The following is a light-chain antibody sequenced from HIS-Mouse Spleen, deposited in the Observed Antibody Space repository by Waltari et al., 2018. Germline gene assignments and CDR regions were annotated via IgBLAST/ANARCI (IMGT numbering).Light chain of an antibody. CDR1: SSDVGSYNL. Sequence: QSALTQPASVSGSPGQSITISCTGTSSDVGSYNLVSWYQQHPGKAPNLMIYEGSKRPSGVSNGFSGSKAGNTASLTISGLKAEDEADYYCCSYAGSSTWVFGGGTKLTVL. J-gene: IGLJ3*02. CDR3: CSYAGSSTWV. V-gene: IGLV2-23*01. CDR2: EGS.